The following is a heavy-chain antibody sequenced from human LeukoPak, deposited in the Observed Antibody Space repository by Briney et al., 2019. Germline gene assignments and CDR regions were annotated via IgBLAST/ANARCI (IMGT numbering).Heavy chain of an antibody. J-gene: IGHJ4*02. D-gene: IGHD2-2*01. V-gene: IGHV1-18*01. CDR3: AREVGFHYFDY. CDR2: ISAYNGNT. CDR1: GYTFTSYG. Sequence: ASVKVSCKASGYTFTSYGISWVRQAPGQGLEWMGWISAYNGNTNYAQKLQGRGTMTTDTSTSPAYMELRSLRADDTAVYYCAREVGFHYFDYWGQGTLATVSS.